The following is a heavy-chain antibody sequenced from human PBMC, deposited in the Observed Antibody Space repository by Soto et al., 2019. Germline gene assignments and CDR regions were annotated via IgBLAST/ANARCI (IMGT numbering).Heavy chain of an antibody. V-gene: IGHV3-7*01. D-gene: IGHD2-2*01. J-gene: IGHJ6*03. Sequence: GGSLRLSCAASGFTFSSYWMSWVRQAPGKGLEWVANIKQDGSEKYYVDSVKGRFTISRDNAKNSLYLQMNSLRAEDTAVYYCAREYCSSTSCYPYYMDVWGKGTTVTVSS. CDR2: IKQDGSEK. CDR1: GFTFSSYW. CDR3: AREYCSSTSCYPYYMDV.